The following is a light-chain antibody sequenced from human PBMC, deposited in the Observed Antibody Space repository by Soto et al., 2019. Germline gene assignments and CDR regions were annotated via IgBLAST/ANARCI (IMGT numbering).Light chain of an antibody. V-gene: IGKV1-5*01. J-gene: IGKJ2*01. Sequence: DIQMTQSPSTLSASVGDRVTITCRASQSIRSLLAWYQQKPGKAPKALIYVASSLGRGVPSRFSGSGSGTEFTLTISSLQPEDFATYYCQQSYRTPYTFGQGTKLETK. CDR2: VAS. CDR3: QQSYRTPYT. CDR1: QSIRSL.